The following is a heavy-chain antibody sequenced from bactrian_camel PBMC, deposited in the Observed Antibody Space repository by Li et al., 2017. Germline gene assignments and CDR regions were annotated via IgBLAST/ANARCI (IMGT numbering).Heavy chain of an antibody. CDR1: GYRYSSYC. CDR2: LASDGSS. CDR3: AADRRRHGPPSLRPGDYSV. J-gene: IGHJ4*01. D-gene: IGHD2*01. Sequence: HVQLVESGGGSVQAGGSLRLSCEVSGYRYSSYCITWFREAPEKEREGVASLASDGSSIYANSLKGRFSISKDNARNWLDLQMDSLEPGDTARYYCAADRRRHGPPSLRPGDYSVWGQGTQVTVS. V-gene: IGHV3S6*01.